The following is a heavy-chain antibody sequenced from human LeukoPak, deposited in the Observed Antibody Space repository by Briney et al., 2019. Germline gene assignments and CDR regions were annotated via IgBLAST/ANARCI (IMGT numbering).Heavy chain of an antibody. J-gene: IGHJ5*02. CDR1: GGSISSYY. V-gene: IGHV4-59*01. CDR2: IYYSGST. Sequence: PSETLSLTCTVSGGSISSYYWSWIRQPPGKGLEWIGYIYYSGSTNYNPSLKSRVTISVDTSKNQFSLKLSSVTAADTAVYYCARGGYSSLGPRRYWFDPWGQGTLVTVSS. CDR3: ARGGYSSLGPRRYWFDP. D-gene: IGHD6-19*01.